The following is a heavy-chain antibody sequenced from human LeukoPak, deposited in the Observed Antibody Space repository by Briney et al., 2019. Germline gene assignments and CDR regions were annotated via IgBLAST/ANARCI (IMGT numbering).Heavy chain of an antibody. J-gene: IGHJ4*02. CDR1: GFTFSGFW. V-gene: IGHV3-7*03. CDR2: INSDGSEG. CDR3: AKSSDYYDSSGYFDY. Sequence: GGSLRLSCAVSGFTFSGFWMSWSRQAPGKGLEWVASINSDGSEGYYADVVKGRFTISRDNSKNTLYLQMNSLRAEDTAVYYCAKSSDYYDSSGYFDYWGQGTLVTVSS. D-gene: IGHD3-22*01.